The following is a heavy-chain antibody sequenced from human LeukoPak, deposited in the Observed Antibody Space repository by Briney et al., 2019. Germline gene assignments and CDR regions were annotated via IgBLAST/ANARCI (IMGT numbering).Heavy chain of an antibody. D-gene: IGHD4-17*01. Sequence: GGSLRLSCATSGFTFSDHYMDWVRQAPGKGLEWVARTRTKAIDYTTEYAASVKGRFTVSRDESMHSLYLQMNSLKTEDTAVYYCARGPTVTFNYHYGMDVWGQGTTVTVSS. CDR2: TRTKAIDYTT. J-gene: IGHJ6*02. V-gene: IGHV3-72*01. CDR1: GFTFSDHY. CDR3: ARGPTVTFNYHYGMDV.